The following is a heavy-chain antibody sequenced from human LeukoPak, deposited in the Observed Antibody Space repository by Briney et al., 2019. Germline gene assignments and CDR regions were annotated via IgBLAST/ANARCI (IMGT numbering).Heavy chain of an antibody. Sequence: PSETLSLTCAVSGGSISSGGYSWSWIRQPPGKGLEWIGYIYHSGSTYYSPSLKSRVAISVDRSKNQFSLKLSSVTAADTAVYYCARGGDPGYCSGGSCYGDWFDPWGQGTLVTVSS. V-gene: IGHV4-30-2*01. CDR2: IYHSGST. CDR1: GGSISSGGYS. J-gene: IGHJ5*02. CDR3: ARGGDPGYCSGGSCYGDWFDP. D-gene: IGHD2-15*01.